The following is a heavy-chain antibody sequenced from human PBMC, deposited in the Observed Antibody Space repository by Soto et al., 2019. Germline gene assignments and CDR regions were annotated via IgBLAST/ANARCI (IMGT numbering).Heavy chain of an antibody. J-gene: IGHJ3*02. CDR2: IYYSGST. Sequence: SETLPLTCTVSGGSISSSSYYWSWIRQPPGKGLEWIGSIYYSGSTYYNPSLKSRVTISVDTSKNQFSLKLSSVTAADTAVYYCARHPGWGEIMGAFDIWGQGTMVT. D-gene: IGHD2-8*01. CDR1: GGSISSSSYY. CDR3: ARHPGWGEIMGAFDI. V-gene: IGHV4-39*01.